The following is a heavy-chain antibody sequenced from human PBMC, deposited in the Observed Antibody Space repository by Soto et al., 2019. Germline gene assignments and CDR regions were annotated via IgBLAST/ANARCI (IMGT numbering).Heavy chain of an antibody. Sequence: GGSLRLSCAASRFTFSSYAMNWVRQAPGKGLEWVSGISGGGGSIYYADSVKGHVTISADKTVSTAFLQWTSLQASDSAMYYCARQGLISSSWYSWFDPWGQGTLVTVSS. CDR1: RFTFSSYA. D-gene: IGHD6-19*01. CDR2: ISGGGGSI. J-gene: IGHJ5*02. V-gene: IGHV3-23*01. CDR3: ARQGLISSSWYSWFDP.